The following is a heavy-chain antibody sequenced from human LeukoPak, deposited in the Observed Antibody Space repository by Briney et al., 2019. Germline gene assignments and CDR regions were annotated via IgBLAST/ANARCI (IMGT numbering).Heavy chain of an antibody. Sequence: SVTVSCKASGGTFSSYAISWVRQAPGQGLEWMGRIIPIFGTANYAQKFQGRVTITADKSTSTAYMELSSLRSEDTAVYYCARWTYYYDSVDYWGQGTLVTVSS. CDR3: ARWTYYYDSVDY. V-gene: IGHV1-69*06. CDR1: GGTFSSYA. J-gene: IGHJ4*02. CDR2: IIPIFGTA. D-gene: IGHD3-22*01.